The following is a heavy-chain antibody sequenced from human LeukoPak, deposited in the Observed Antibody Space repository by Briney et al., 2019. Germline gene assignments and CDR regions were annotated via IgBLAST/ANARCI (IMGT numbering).Heavy chain of an antibody. CDR2: IKSTRDGGAT. V-gene: IGHV3-15*01. CDR1: GFTFKNAW. CDR3: TTALNFNFLPVFYHPIAVFDV. J-gene: IGHJ3*01. Sequence: GGSLRLSCEASGFTFKNAWMIWVRQAPGKGPEWVGRIKSTRDGGATEYAAPVKGRFTISRDDSKNTVYLQMSSLITDDTGVFFCTTALNFNFLPVFYHPIAVFDVGDKGTLATVFS. D-gene: IGHD3-9*01.